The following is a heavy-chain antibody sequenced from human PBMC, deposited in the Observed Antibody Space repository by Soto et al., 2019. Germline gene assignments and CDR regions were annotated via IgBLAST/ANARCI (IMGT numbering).Heavy chain of an antibody. V-gene: IGHV4-34*01. CDR1: GGSFSGYY. D-gene: IGHD2-15*01. Sequence: QVQLQQWGAGLLKPSETLSLTCAVYGGSFSGYYWSWIRQPPGKGLEWIGEINHSGSTNYNPSLKSRVTISVDTSKNQFSLKLSSVTAADTAVYYCARAGCSGGSCRYYYHMDVWGKGTTVTVSS. CDR2: INHSGST. J-gene: IGHJ6*03. CDR3: ARAGCSGGSCRYYYHMDV.